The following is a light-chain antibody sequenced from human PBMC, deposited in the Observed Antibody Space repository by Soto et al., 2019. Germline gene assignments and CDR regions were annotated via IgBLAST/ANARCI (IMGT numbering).Light chain of an antibody. CDR3: QQYNSGWT. CDR2: DVS. CDR1: QSISSW. J-gene: IGKJ1*01. Sequence: IKMTHSPSTLSTSLREKVKLSCRSSQSISSWLAWYQQNPWKAPKLLIYDVSSLESGFPSRFSGSGSGTEFTLTISSLQPDDFATYYCQQYNSGWTFGQGTKVDIK. V-gene: IGKV1-5*01.